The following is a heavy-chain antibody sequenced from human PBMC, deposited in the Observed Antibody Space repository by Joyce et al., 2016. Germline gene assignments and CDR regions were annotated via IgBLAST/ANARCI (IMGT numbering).Heavy chain of an antibody. Sequence: QVHLVQSGAEMKKPGASVNVSCTASGYTFIDYYIHWVRQDPGQGLEWMGWINPYSGGTKYAQKFRDRVNMTRDTSIRTAYMELTSLTSDDTAVYYCARSPPYFFDSAGRANDYWGQGTLVTVSS. V-gene: IGHV1-2*02. CDR1: GYTFIDYY. D-gene: IGHD3-10*01. CDR2: INPYSGGT. J-gene: IGHJ4*02. CDR3: ARSPPYFFDSAGRANDY.